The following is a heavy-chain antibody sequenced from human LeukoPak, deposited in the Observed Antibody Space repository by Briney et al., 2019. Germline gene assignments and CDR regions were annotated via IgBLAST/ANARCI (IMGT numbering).Heavy chain of an antibody. D-gene: IGHD1-26*01. V-gene: IGHV4-39*01. CDR3: AVLQSGSYYGSGSYYGIDY. Sequence: SETLSLTCTVSGGSVSNNNYYCGWIRQPPGGGLGWIGRIYYSGTTYYNPSRKSRLTISVDTSNNQFSLKLSSVTAADTTVYNCAVLQSGSYYGSGSYYGIDYWGQGTLVTVSS. CDR2: IYYSGTT. J-gene: IGHJ4*02. CDR1: GGSVSNNNYY.